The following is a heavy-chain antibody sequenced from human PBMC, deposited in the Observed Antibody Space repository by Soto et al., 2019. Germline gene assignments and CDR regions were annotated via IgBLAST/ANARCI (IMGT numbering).Heavy chain of an antibody. CDR2: IIPIFGTR. Sequence: SVKVSCKVAGGTHSSYAITWVRQAPGQGLEWMGGIIPIFGTRDYAQKFQGRVTITADPSTSTAYLELSGLTSDDTAVYYCARDGSDYSTSGHYDPWGQGTLVTVSS. J-gene: IGHJ5*02. D-gene: IGHD3-22*01. V-gene: IGHV1-69*13. CDR3: ARDGSDYSTSGHYDP. CDR1: GGTHSSYA.